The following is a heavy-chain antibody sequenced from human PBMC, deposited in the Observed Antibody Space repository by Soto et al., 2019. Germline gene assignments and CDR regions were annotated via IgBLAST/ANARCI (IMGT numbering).Heavy chain of an antibody. J-gene: IGHJ4*02. CDR1: SGSFSGYY. D-gene: IGHD6-6*01. V-gene: IGHV4-34*01. Sequence: SETLSLTCSIYSGSFSGYYWSWIRQPPGKGLEWIGEISQSGNTNYSPSLKSRVSISIDTSKKQFSLNLASVSAADTAVYYCARAPKVSGSSQTRPDFWGQGTLVTVPS. CDR2: ISQSGNT. CDR3: ARAPKVSGSSQTRPDF.